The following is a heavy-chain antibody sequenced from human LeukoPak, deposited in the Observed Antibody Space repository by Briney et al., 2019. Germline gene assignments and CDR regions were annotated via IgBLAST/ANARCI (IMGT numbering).Heavy chain of an antibody. D-gene: IGHD3-10*01. V-gene: IGHV3-20*04. J-gene: IGHJ4*02. CDR3: ATHSYYYGSGSYPHYLDY. CDR1: GFTFDDNG. CDR2: LNWNGGST. Sequence: GGXLRLSCAASGFTFDDNGMSWVSQAPGKGLEWVSGLNWNGGSTVYADSVKGRFTISRDNAKNSLYLQMNSLRVEDTALYYCATHSYYYGSGSYPHYLDYWGQGTLVTVSA.